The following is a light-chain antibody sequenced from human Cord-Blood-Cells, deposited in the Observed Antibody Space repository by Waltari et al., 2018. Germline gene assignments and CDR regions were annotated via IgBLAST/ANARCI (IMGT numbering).Light chain of an antibody. CDR1: QSISSY. CDR2: AAS. J-gene: IGKJ3*01. V-gene: IGKV1-39*01. CDR3: QQIYSTPFT. Sequence: DIQMTQSPSSLSASVGDRVTITCRASQSISSYLNWYQQKPGKAPKLLIYAASSLQSGVPSRCSGSGSRTDFTLTSSSLQPEDFTTNDCQQIYSTPFTFGPWTKVDIK.